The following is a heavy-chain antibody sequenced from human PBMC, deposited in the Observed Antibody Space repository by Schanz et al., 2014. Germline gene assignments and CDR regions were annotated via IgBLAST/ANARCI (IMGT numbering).Heavy chain of an antibody. CDR3: ARERASSIADH. CDR2: INPNSGDT. D-gene: IGHD6-6*01. J-gene: IGHJ4*02. CDR1: GYTFTGYY. Sequence: QVQLVQSGAEVKKPGASVKVSCKASGYTFTGYYMHWVRQAPGQGLEWMGRINPNSGDTNYAQRFQGRVTLTRDTSISTVYMELSRLRSDDTAVYYCARERASSIADHWGQGTLLAVSS. V-gene: IGHV1-2*02.